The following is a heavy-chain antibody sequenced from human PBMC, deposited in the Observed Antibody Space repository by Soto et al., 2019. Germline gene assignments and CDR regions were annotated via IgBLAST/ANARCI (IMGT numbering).Heavy chain of an antibody. CDR1: GVSFRTSDYY. D-gene: IGHD6-13*01. J-gene: IGHJ5*02. V-gene: IGHV4-39*01. CDR2: MHYSGST. CDR3: ARPGYSSSWYWFDP. Sequence: SETLSLTCTVSGVSFRTSDYYWGWIRRPPNKGLEWIGSMHYSGSTFYNPSLKSRVTISIDTSKNQFSLKLTSVTAADTAVYYCARPGYSSSWYWFDPWGQGSLVTVSS.